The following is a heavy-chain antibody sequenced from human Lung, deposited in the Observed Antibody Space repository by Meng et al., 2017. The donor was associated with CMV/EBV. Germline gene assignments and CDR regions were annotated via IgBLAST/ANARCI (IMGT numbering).Heavy chain of an antibody. CDR2: LIPILGEV. Sequence: SVKVSCKASGGTFSSYNINWVRQAPGQGLEWMGRLIPILGEVNYAQKFQGRVTITADKSTSTVFMELSSLRLDDTAVYYCAGGGAGLEYCSDGSCYWSWLDPWGQGTXVTVSS. CDR1: GGTFSSYN. V-gene: IGHV1-69*08. J-gene: IGHJ5*02. CDR3: AGGGAGLEYCSDGSCYWSWLDP. D-gene: IGHD2-15*01.